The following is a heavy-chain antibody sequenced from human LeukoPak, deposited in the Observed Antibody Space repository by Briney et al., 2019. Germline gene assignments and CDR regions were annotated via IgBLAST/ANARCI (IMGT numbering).Heavy chain of an antibody. J-gene: IGHJ4*02. V-gene: IGHV3-7*01. D-gene: IGHD3-10*01. CDR1: GFTFSSYW. CDR2: IKQDGSEK. Sequence: GGSLRLSCAASGFTFSSYWMSWVRQAPGKGLEWVANIKQDGSEKYYVDSVKGRFTISRDNAKNSLYLQMNSLRAEDTAVYYCARDGYYYGSGSYVYFDYWGQGTLVTVSS. CDR3: ARDGYYYGSGSYVYFDY.